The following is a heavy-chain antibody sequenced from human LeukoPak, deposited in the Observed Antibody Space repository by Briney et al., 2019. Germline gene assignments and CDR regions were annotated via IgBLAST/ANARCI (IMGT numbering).Heavy chain of an antibody. CDR1: GFTFSSYA. D-gene: IGHD6-6*01. J-gene: IGHJ4*02. Sequence: GWSLSLPCLASGFTFSSYAMSWVRQAPGKGLEWAAAISGSGGNTYYTGSVKGRFTISRDNSKNTLYLQTNSLRAEDTAVYYCAKYVSSYKDYWGQGTLVTVSS. V-gene: IGHV3-23*01. CDR2: ISGSGGNT. CDR3: AKYVSSYKDY.